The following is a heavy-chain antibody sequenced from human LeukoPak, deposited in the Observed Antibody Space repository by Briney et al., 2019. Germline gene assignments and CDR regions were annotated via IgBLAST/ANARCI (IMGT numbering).Heavy chain of an antibody. J-gene: IGHJ4*02. CDR1: GYTFTGYY. Sequence: ASVKVSCKASGYTFTGYYMHWVRQAPGQGLEWMGWINPNSGGTNYAQKFQGRVTMTRDTSISTAYMELSRLRSDDTAVYYCARSYGSGSYYYVTPFSYWGQGTLVTVSS. CDR2: INPNSGGT. V-gene: IGHV1-2*02. CDR3: ARSYGSGSYYYVTPFSY. D-gene: IGHD3-10*01.